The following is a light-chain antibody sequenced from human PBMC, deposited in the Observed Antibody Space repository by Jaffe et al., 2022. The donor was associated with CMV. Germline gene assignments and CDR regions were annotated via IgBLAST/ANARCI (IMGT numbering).Light chain of an antibody. CDR2: GAS. Sequence: ENVLTQSPGTLSLSPGERATLSCRASQSVTSTYLAWYQQKPGQAPRLLIYGASTRATGIPDRFSGSGSETDFALTISRLEPDDFAVYYCQQFGGSPMYTFGQGTKLEIK. CDR3: QQFGGSPMYT. V-gene: IGKV3-20*01. J-gene: IGKJ2*01. CDR1: QSVTSTY.